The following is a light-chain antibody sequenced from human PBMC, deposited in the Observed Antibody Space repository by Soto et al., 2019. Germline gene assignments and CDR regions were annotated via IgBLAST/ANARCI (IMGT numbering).Light chain of an antibody. J-gene: IGLJ2*01. V-gene: IGLV1-47*01. CDR3: AAWDASVSGPA. CDR1: NSNIGSKY. Sequence: QSVLTQPPSASGTPGQRVTISCSGSNSNIGSKYVYCYQQVPGTAPKLLMYRNNQRPSGVPDRFSGSKSGTSASLAISGLRSEDEADDYCAAWDASVSGPAFGGGTQLTVL. CDR2: RNN.